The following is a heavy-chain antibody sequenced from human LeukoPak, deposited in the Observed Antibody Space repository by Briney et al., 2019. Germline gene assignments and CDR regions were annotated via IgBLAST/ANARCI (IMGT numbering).Heavy chain of an antibody. D-gene: IGHD3-22*01. CDR1: GFTFSSYA. CDR3: ARDYDSSGYYYVAAFDI. CDR2: INHSGST. Sequence: GSLRLSCAASGFTFSSYAMSWVRQPPGKGLEWIGEINHSGSTNYNPSLKSRVTISVDTSKNQFSLKLSSVTAADTAVYYCARDYDSSGYYYVAAFDIWGQGTMVTVSS. V-gene: IGHV4-34*01. J-gene: IGHJ3*02.